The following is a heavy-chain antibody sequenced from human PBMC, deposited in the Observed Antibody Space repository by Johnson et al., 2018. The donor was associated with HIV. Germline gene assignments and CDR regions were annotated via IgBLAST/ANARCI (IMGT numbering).Heavy chain of an antibody. D-gene: IGHD1-26*01. CDR3: ARTRSGTFPYSAAFDV. Sequence: VQLVESGGGLVQPGRTLRLSCAASGFTFNDYAMHWVREAPGKGLEWVSGISWNSGSTGYADSVKGRFTISRDTAKNTLYLQINSLRAGDTAVYYCARTRSGTFPYSAAFDVWGQGTMVTVSS. V-gene: IGHV3-9*01. CDR1: GFTFNDYA. CDR2: ISWNSGST. J-gene: IGHJ3*01.